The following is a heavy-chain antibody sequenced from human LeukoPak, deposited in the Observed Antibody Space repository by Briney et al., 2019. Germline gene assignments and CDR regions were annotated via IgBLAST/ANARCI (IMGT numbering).Heavy chain of an antibody. J-gene: IGHJ4*02. CDR2: INPHSGDT. V-gene: IGHV1-2*02. D-gene: IGHD3-22*01. CDR1: GYTLTGYY. Sequence: ASVKVSCKASGYTLTGYYMHWVRQAPGQGLEWMGWINPHSGDTNYAQKFQGRVTMTRDTSISTAYTELSSLRSDDTAVYYCARGYYYYDSSGYYPFDYWGQGTLVTVSS. CDR3: ARGYYYYDSSGYYPFDY.